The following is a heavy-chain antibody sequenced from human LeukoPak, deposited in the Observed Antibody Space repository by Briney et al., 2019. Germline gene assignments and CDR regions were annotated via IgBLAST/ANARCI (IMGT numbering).Heavy chain of an antibody. Sequence: SETLSLTCAVYGGSFSGYYWSWIRQPPGKGLEWIGEINHSGSTYYNPSLKSRVTISVDTSKNQFSLKLSSVTAADTAVYYCARGGTQGGYDFWSGYPSGYMDVWGKGTTVTVSS. J-gene: IGHJ6*03. D-gene: IGHD3-3*01. V-gene: IGHV4-34*01. CDR2: INHSGST. CDR3: ARGGTQGGYDFWSGYPSGYMDV. CDR1: GGSFSGYY.